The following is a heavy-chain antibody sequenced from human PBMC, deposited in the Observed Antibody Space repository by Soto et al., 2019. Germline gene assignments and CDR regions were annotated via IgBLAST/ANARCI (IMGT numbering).Heavy chain of an antibody. V-gene: IGHV3-30-3*01. J-gene: IGHJ4*02. CDR3: ARDPGYSSSWYYFDY. D-gene: IGHD6-13*01. CDR1: VFTFSSYA. CDR2: ISYDGSNK. Sequence: GGSLRLSCAASVFTFSSYAMHWVRQAPGKGLEWVAVISYDGSNKYYADSVKGRFTISRDNSKNTLYLQMNSLRAEDTAVYYCARDPGYSSSWYYFDYWGQGTLVTVSS.